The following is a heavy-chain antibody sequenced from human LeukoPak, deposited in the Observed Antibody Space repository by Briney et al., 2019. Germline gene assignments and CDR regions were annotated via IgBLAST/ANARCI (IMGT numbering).Heavy chain of an antibody. V-gene: IGHV1-8*01. D-gene: IGHD3-9*01. Sequence: ASVKVSCKASGYTFTSYDINWVRQATGQGLEWMGWMNPNSGNTGYAQKFQGRVTMTRNTSISTAYMELSSLRSEDTAVYYCARGYYDILTGYYIGYWGQGTQVTVSS. CDR3: ARGYYDILTGYYIGY. CDR2: MNPNSGNT. J-gene: IGHJ4*02. CDR1: GYTFTSYD.